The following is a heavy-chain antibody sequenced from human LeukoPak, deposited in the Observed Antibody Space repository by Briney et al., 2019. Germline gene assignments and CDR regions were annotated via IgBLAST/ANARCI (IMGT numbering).Heavy chain of an antibody. Sequence: GSLRLSCAASGFTFSSYWMNWVRQAPGKGLGWVANIKQDGSEIYYVDSVKGRFTISRDNAKNSLYLQMNSLRAEDTAVYYCARRLGTPYFFDSWGQGTLVTVSS. CDR2: IKQDGSEI. J-gene: IGHJ4*02. V-gene: IGHV3-7*01. D-gene: IGHD7-27*01. CDR1: GFTFSSYW. CDR3: ARRLGTPYFFDS.